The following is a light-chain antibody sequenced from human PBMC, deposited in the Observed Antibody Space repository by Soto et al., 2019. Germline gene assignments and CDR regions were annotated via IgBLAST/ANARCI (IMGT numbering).Light chain of an antibody. V-gene: IGKV3-11*01. CDR2: DSS. J-gene: IGKJ5*01. CDR3: QQRLSWPLT. Sequence: EAVLTQSPATLSLSPGERATLSCRASESVRDELGWYQQKPGQAPRLLIFDSSNRATGIPARFSGSGYGTDFTLSISSLEPEDFAVYYCQQRLSWPLTFGQGTRLEI. CDR1: ESVRDE.